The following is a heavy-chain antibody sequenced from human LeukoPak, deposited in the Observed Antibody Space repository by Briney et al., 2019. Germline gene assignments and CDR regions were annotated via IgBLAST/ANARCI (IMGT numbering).Heavy chain of an antibody. CDR2: IYYSGST. V-gene: IGHV4-59*08. Sequence: PETLSLTCTVSGGSISSYYWSWIRQPPGKGLEWIGYIYYSGSTNYNPSLKSRVTISVDTSKNQFSLKLSSVTAADTAVYYCARLDTAMVDFDYWGQGTLVTVSS. J-gene: IGHJ4*02. CDR1: GGSISSYY. D-gene: IGHD5-18*01. CDR3: ARLDTAMVDFDY.